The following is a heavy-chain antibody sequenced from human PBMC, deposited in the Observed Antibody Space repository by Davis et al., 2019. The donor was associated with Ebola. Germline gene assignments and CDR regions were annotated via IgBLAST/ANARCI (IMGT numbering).Heavy chain of an antibody. D-gene: IGHD2-2*01. CDR1: GFSFNTLG. V-gene: IGHV3-30-3*02. Sequence: GGSLRPSCAASGFSFNTLGMHWVRQAPGKGLEWVAVISYDGSRKYYADSVKGRFTISRDNSQDTLYLHMNNLRLEDTGVYFCAKDPAGHAAGDDYWGQGTLVTVSS. CDR3: AKDPAGHAAGDDY. J-gene: IGHJ4*02. CDR2: ISYDGSRK.